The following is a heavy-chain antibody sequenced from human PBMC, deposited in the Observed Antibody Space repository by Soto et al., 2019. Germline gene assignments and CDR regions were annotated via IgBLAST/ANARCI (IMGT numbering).Heavy chain of an antibody. V-gene: IGHV3-53*01. CDR1: GFTVSSNY. CDR2: IYSGGST. J-gene: IGHJ2*01. CDR3: ARSSIFAYWYFDL. Sequence: EVQLVESGGGLIQPGGSLRLSCAASGFTVSSNYMSWVRQAPGKGLEWVSVIYSGGSTYYADSVKGRFTISRGNSKNTLYLQMNSLRAEDTAVYYCARSSIFAYWYFDLWGRGTLVTVSS.